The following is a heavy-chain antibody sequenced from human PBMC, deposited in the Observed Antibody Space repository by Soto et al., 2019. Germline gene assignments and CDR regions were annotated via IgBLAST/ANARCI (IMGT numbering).Heavy chain of an antibody. CDR2: INHSGST. D-gene: IGHD3-3*01. CDR3: ARGRTIFGVVIIGEFLDY. CDR1: GGSFSGYY. Sequence: SETLSLTCAVYGGSFSGYYWSWIRQPPGKGLEWIGEINHSGSTNYNPSLKSRVTISVDTSKNQFSLKLSSVTAADTAVYYCARGRTIFGVVIIGEFLDYWGQGTLVTVSS. V-gene: IGHV4-34*01. J-gene: IGHJ4*02.